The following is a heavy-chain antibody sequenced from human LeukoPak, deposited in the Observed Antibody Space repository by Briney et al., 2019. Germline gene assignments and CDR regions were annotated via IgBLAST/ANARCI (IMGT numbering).Heavy chain of an antibody. CDR2: ISSSGSTI. D-gene: IGHD4-23*01. V-gene: IGHV3-48*03. J-gene: IGHJ4*02. CDR1: GFTFSSYE. Sequence: GGSLRLSCAASGFTFSSYEMNWVRQAPGKGLEWVSYISSSGSTIKHADSVKGRFTISRDNAKNSLYLQMISLRAEDTAVYYCARASFRGNTGDYTDYWGQGTLVTVSS. CDR3: ARASFRGNTGDYTDY.